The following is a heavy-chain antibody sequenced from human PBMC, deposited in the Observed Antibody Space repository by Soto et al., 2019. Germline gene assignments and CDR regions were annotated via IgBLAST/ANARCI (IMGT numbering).Heavy chain of an antibody. CDR2: ISTYNGKT. J-gene: IGHJ3*02. CDR1: GYTFTSHG. CDR3: ARLLTEGATYREDAFDM. V-gene: IGHV1-18*01. Sequence: QLQLVQSGGEVKTHGASVKVSCTPSGYTFTSHGISWVRQAPGQGLEWMGWISTYNGKTDYAQKFQGRVTMTADTRTSTVYMEVRSLRSDDSAVYYCARLLTEGATYREDAFDMWGQGTKVTVSS. D-gene: IGHD1-26*01.